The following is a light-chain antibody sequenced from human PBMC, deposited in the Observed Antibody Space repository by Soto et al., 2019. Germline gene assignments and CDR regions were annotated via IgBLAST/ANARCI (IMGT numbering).Light chain of an antibody. J-gene: IGKJ4*01. CDR3: QQYGSSPLT. CDR1: QSVSSN. V-gene: IGKV3-20*01. Sequence: EIVMTHSPATLSVSPWERATLSCRASQSVSSNLAWYQQKPGQAPRLLIYGASSRATGIPDRFSGSGSGTDFTLTISRLDPEDFAVYYCQQYGSSPLTFGGGTKVDIK. CDR2: GAS.